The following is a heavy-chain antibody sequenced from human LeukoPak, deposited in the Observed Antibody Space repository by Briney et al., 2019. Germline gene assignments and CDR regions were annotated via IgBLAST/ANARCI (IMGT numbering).Heavy chain of an antibody. V-gene: IGHV3-11*04. D-gene: IGHD4-17*01. Sequence: PGGSLRLSCAASGFTFGDYYMSWIRQAPGKGLEWVSYISSSGSTIYYADSVKGRFTISRDNAKNSLYLQMNSLRAEDTAVYYCAGEGSYDYEGPNFDYWGQGTLVTVSS. CDR2: ISSSGSTI. CDR1: GFTFGDYY. CDR3: AGEGSYDYEGPNFDY. J-gene: IGHJ4*02.